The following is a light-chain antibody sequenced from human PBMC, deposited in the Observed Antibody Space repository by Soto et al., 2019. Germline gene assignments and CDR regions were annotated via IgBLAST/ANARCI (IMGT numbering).Light chain of an antibody. V-gene: IGLV2-14*01. CDR1: SSDVGGYNY. CDR2: DVS. Sequence: QSALTQPASVSGSPGQSIAISCTGTSSDVGGYNYVSWYQQHPGKAPKLMIYDVSNRPSGVSNRFSGSKSDNTASLTISGLQDEDEDDYYCSSYTSSSTRVFGGGTKLTVL. CDR3: SSYTSSSTRV. J-gene: IGLJ3*02.